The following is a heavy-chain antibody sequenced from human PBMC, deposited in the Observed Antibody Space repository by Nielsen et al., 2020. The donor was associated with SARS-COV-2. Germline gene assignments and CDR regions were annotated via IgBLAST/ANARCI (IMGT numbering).Heavy chain of an antibody. V-gene: IGHV4-34*01. Sequence: SETLSLTCAVYGGSFSGYYWSWIRQPPGKGLEWIGEINHSGSTNYNPSLKSRVTMSVDTSKNQFSLKLSSVTAADTAVYYCARDQRWLQLHYYYYGMDVWGQGTTVTVSS. J-gene: IGHJ6*02. CDR1: GGSFSGYY. D-gene: IGHD5-24*01. CDR3: ARDQRWLQLHYYYYGMDV. CDR2: INHSGST.